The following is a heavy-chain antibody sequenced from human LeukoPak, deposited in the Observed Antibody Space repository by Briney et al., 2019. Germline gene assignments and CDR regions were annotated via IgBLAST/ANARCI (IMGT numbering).Heavy chain of an antibody. CDR3: ARAPGLLWFGELFALRGGFDY. J-gene: IGHJ4*02. CDR1: GGSFSGYY. Sequence: SETLSLTCAVYGGSFSGYYWSWIRQPPGKGLEWIGEINHSGSTNYIPSLKSRVTISVDTSKNQFSLKLSSVTAADTAVYYCARAPGLLWFGELFALRGGFDYWGQGTLVTVSS. V-gene: IGHV4-34*01. CDR2: INHSGST. D-gene: IGHD3-10*01.